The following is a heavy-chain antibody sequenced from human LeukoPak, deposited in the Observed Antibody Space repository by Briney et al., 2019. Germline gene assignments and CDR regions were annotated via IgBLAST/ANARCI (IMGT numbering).Heavy chain of an antibody. CDR2: ISGSGGST. D-gene: IGHD2-2*02. J-gene: IGHJ4*02. CDR3: AKGSPTIVVVPAAITAGY. Sequence: GGSLRLSCAASGFTFSSYAMSWVRQAPGKGLEWVSAISGSGGSTYYADSVKGRFTISRDNSKNTRYLQMNSLRAEDTAVYYCAKGSPTIVVVPAAITAGYWGQGTLVTVSS. CDR1: GFTFSSYA. V-gene: IGHV3-23*01.